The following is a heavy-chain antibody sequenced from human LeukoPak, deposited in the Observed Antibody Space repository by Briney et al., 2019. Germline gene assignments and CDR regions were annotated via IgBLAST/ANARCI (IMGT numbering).Heavy chain of an antibody. D-gene: IGHD2/OR15-2a*01. CDR1: GCTFTSYY. Sequence: SVKVSCKASGCTFTSYYMHWVRQAPGQGLEWMGGIIPIFGTANYAQKFQGRVTITADKSTSTAYMELSSLRSEDTAVYYCARDYGANIAFDIWGQGTMVTVSS. CDR2: IIPIFGTA. CDR3: ARDYGANIAFDI. J-gene: IGHJ3*02. V-gene: IGHV1-69*06.